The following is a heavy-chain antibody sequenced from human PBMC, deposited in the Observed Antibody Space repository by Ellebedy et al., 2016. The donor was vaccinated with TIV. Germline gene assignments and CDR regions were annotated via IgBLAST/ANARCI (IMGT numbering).Heavy chain of an antibody. Sequence: GESLKISCAASGFTFSSDAMHWVRQAPGKGLEWVAVISYDGSNKYYADSVKGRFTISRDNSKNTLYLQMNSLRAEDTAVYYCARESNRGRIAARPGLRWFDPWGQGTLVTVSS. CDR3: ARESNRGRIAARPGLRWFDP. CDR1: GFTFSSDA. V-gene: IGHV3-30-3*01. CDR2: ISYDGSNK. D-gene: IGHD6-6*01. J-gene: IGHJ5*02.